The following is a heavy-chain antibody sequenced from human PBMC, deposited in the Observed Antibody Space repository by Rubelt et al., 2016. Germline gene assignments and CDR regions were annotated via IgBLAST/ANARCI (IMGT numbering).Heavy chain of an antibody. CDR3: ASAQLGDYYYGMDV. CDR1: GFTFSDSY. V-gene: IGHV3-11*03. D-gene: IGHD6-6*01. Sequence: GGGLVKPGGSLRLSCAASGFTFSDSYMTWIRQAPGKGLEWVAYITSSGTYANYADSVKGRFTISRDNAKNSLYLQMNSLRAEDTAVYYCASAQLGDYYYGMDVWGQGTTVTVSS. J-gene: IGHJ6*02. CDR2: ITSSGTYA.